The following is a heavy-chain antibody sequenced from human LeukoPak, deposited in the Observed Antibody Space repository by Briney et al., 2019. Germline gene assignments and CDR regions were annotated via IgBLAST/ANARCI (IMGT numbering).Heavy chain of an antibody. CDR1: GGSITRYY. Sequence: SETLSLTYTVSGGSITRYYWSWIRRPPGKGLEWIGYISYSGGTDYNPSLKGRLTISMDTSKSQFSLKLSSVTAADSATYYCARPYDTSGYFYALDVWGQGTMVTVAA. J-gene: IGHJ3*01. V-gene: IGHV4-59*08. CDR3: ARPYDTSGYFYALDV. CDR2: ISYSGGT. D-gene: IGHD3-22*01.